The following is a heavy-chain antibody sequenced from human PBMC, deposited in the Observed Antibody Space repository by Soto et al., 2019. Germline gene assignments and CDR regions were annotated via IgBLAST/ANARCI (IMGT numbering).Heavy chain of an antibody. CDR3: AKRLRSGMVPWFDP. CDR2: ISYDGSNK. D-gene: IGHD3-10*01. CDR1: GFTFSSYG. J-gene: IGHJ5*02. V-gene: IGHV3-30*18. Sequence: GGSLRLSCAASGFTFSSYGMHWVRQAPGKGLERVAVISYDGSNKYYADSVKGRFTISRDNSKNTLYLQMNSLRAEDTAVYYCAKRLRSGMVPWFDPWGQGTLVTVSS.